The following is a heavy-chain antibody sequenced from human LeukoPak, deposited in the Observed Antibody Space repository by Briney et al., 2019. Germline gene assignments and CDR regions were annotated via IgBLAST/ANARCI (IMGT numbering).Heavy chain of an antibody. CDR2: ISWNSGSI. V-gene: IGHV3-9*01. D-gene: IGHD3-22*01. J-gene: IGHJ4*02. Sequence: PGGSLRLSCAASGFTLDDYAMHWVRQAPGKGLEWGSGISWNSGSIGYADSVKGRFTISRDNAKNSLYLQMNSLRAEDTALYYCAKDADSGYYYDSSGYRFDYWAQGTLVTVSS. CDR3: AKDADSGYYYDSSGYRFDY. CDR1: GFTLDDYA.